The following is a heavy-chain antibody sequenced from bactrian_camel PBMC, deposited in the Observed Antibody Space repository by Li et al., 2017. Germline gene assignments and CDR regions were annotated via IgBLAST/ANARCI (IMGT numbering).Heavy chain of an antibody. CDR3: AADRDHRSRVLHSRVADFAF. Sequence: VQLVESGGGLGQPGGSLRLSCTASGFAFSSYAMSWVRQAPGKGLEWVSALGAANGDTRDYADAVKGRFTISRDNAKNTMILQMNRLEPEDTAIYYCAADRDHRSRVLHSRVADFAFWGQ. V-gene: IGHV3S40*01. D-gene: IGHD3*01. CDR2: LGAANGDTR. J-gene: IGHJ6*01. CDR1: GFAFSSYA.